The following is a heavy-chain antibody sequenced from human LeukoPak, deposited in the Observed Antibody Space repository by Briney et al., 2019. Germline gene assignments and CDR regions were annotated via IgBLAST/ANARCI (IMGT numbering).Heavy chain of an antibody. J-gene: IGHJ3*02. D-gene: IGHD3-10*01. V-gene: IGHV3-23*01. CDR3: AKDFYGSGSPDAFDI. CDR2: INGSGGST. CDR1: GFTFGSYA. Sequence: GGSLRLSCAASGFTFGSYAMSWVRQAPGKGLEWVSDINGSGGSTYYTDSVKGRFTISRDNSKNTLYLQMNSLRAEDTAVYYCAKDFYGSGSPDAFDIWGQGTMVTVSS.